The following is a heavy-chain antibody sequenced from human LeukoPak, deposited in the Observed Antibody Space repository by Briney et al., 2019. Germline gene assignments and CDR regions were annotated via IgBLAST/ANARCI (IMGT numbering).Heavy chain of an antibody. Sequence: SETLSLTCTVSGGSISSSSYYWGWIRQPPGKGLEWIGSIYYGGYTYYNPSLKSRVTISVDTSKNQFSLKLTSVTAADTAVYYCAAGYSSSWYDYWGQGTLVTVSS. CDR2: IYYGGYT. CDR1: GGSISSSSYY. J-gene: IGHJ4*02. V-gene: IGHV4-39*07. D-gene: IGHD6-13*01. CDR3: AAGYSSSWYDY.